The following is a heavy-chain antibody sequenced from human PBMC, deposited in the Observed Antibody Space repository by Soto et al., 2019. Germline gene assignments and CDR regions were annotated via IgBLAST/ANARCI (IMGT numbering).Heavy chain of an antibody. J-gene: IGHJ4*02. V-gene: IGHV4-39*01. CDR1: GASISSRDYY. D-gene: IGHD2-2*01. CDR2: IDYNGVT. Sequence: PSETLSLTCSVSGASISSRDYYWGWIRQTPGKGLERIGNIDYNGVTYYNPSLKSRVTVSKDTSKNQFSLKVASVTAADTAIYYCGRVMIGTSRHTDSDYWGQGTQVTVSS. CDR3: GRVMIGTSRHTDSDY.